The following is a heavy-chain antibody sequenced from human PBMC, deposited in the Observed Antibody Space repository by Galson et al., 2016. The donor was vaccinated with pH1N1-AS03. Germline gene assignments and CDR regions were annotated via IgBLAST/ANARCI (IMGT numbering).Heavy chain of an antibody. Sequence: SLRLSCAASGFTFSNYWMSWVRQAPGKGLEWVANIKEDGNDQHYVASVKGRFTISRDNAKKSLFLQMYSLTADDTAVYYCARTRGVLQSSGEMLSYFDYWGLGSLVTVSS. CDR1: GFTFSNYW. V-gene: IGHV3-7*01. CDR2: IKEDGNDQ. D-gene: IGHD3-10*01. CDR3: ARTRGVLQSSGEMLSYFDY. J-gene: IGHJ4*02.